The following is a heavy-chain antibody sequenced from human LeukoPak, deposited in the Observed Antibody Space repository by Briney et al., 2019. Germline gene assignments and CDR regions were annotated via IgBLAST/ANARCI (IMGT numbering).Heavy chain of an antibody. Sequence: ASVKVSCKASGYTFTSHGISWVRQAPGQGLEWMGWLNPQTGDTHFAQKFQGRVTFTRDTSISTAYMAMSRLRSDDTAVFYCSRGSRYHDWLSPLDSWGQGTLVTVSS. V-gene: IGHV1-2*02. CDR1: GYTFTSHG. CDR3: SRGSRYHDWLSPLDS. D-gene: IGHD3-9*01. J-gene: IGHJ4*02. CDR2: LNPQTGDT.